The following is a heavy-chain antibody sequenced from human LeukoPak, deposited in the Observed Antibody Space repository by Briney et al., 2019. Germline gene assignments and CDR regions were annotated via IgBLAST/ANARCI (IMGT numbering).Heavy chain of an antibody. J-gene: IGHJ6*02. V-gene: IGHV4-59*01. D-gene: IGHD2-2*01. CDR2: IYYSGST. CDR3: ARGSGGSTSSYFHYGVDV. Sequence: SETLSLTCTVSGGSISSYYWSWIRQPPGKGLEWIGYIYYSGSTNYNPSLKSRVTISVDTSKNQFSLNLSSVTAADTAIYYCARGSGGSTSSYFHYGVDVWGQGTTVTVSS. CDR1: GGSISSYY.